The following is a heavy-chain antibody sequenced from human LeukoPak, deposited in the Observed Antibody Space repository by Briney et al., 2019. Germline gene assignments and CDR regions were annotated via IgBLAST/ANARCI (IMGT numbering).Heavy chain of an antibody. V-gene: IGHV4-39*07. J-gene: IGHJ4*02. CDR3: ARLHYYDSSGHHIL. Sequence: PSETLSLTCTVSGCSISSSSYYWGWFRQPPGKGLDWSVRIYYSGSTYYNPSLKSRDTIPVDTSKHQVSLNLSSRTAADTAVYYCARLHYYDSSGHHILWGQGTLVTVSS. D-gene: IGHD3-22*01. CDR2: IYYSGST. CDR1: GCSISSSSYY.